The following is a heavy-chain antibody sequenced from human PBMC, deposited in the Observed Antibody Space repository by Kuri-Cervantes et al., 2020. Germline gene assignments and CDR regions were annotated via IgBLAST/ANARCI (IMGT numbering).Heavy chain of an antibody. J-gene: IGHJ5*02. CDR2: IYYSGST. CDR1: GGSISSGDYY. Sequence: SCTVSGGSISSGDYYWSWIRQPPGKGLEWIGYIYYSGSTYYNPSLKSRVTISVDTSKNQFPLKLSSVTAADTAVYYCARDLPFDPWGQGTLVTVSS. V-gene: IGHV4-30-4*01. CDR3: ARDLPFDP.